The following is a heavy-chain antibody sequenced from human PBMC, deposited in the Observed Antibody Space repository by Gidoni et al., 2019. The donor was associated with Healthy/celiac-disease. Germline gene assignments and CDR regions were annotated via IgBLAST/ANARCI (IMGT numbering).Heavy chain of an antibody. Sequence: EVQLVESGGGLVKPGGSLRLSCAASGFTFSSYSMTWVRQAPGKGLEWVSSIRSSISYIYYADSGKGRFTISRDNAKNSLYLQMNSLRAEDTAVYYCARDNFSREQREGLPDAFDIWGQGTMVTVSS. CDR1: GFTFSSYS. J-gene: IGHJ3*02. D-gene: IGHD4-17*01. CDR2: IRSSISYI. V-gene: IGHV3-21*01. CDR3: ARDNFSREQREGLPDAFDI.